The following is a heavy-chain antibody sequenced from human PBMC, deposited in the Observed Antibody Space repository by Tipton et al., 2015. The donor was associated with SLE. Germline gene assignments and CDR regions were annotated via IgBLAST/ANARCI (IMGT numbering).Heavy chain of an antibody. CDR3: AREGSSCLFQH. J-gene: IGHJ1*01. D-gene: IGHD6-13*01. Sequence: TLSLTCTVSGGPMSTYYWSWIRQPPGKGLEWIGYIYHSGSTNYNPSLRSRVTISVDTSKNQFSLKLSSVTAADTAVYYCAREGSSCLFQHWGQGTLVTVSS. V-gene: IGHV4-59*12. CDR1: GGPMSTYY. CDR2: IYHSGST.